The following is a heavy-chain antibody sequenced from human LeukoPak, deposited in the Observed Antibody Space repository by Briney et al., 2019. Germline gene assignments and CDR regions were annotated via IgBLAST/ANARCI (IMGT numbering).Heavy chain of an antibody. CDR3: ARDGVYSSSSGLDY. V-gene: IGHV3-33*01. Sequence: PGRSLRLSCAASGFTFSSYGMHWVRQAPGKGLEWVAVIWFDGSNKYYADSVKGRFTISRDNSKNTLYLQMNSLRAEDTAVYYCARDGVYSSSSGLDYWGQGTLVTVSS. D-gene: IGHD6-6*01. CDR1: GFTFSSYG. J-gene: IGHJ4*02. CDR2: IWFDGSNK.